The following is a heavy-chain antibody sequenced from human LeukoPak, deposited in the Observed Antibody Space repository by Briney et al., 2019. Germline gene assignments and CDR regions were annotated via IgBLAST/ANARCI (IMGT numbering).Heavy chain of an antibody. Sequence: ASVKVSCKASGGTFSSYAISWVRQAPGQGLEWMGGIIPIFGTANYAQKFQGRVTITADESTSTAYMELSSLRSEDTAVYYCARFGYGGYNYYYGMDAWGQGTTVTVSS. J-gene: IGHJ6*02. CDR2: IIPIFGTA. D-gene: IGHD1-26*01. V-gene: IGHV1-69*13. CDR3: ARFGYGGYNYYYGMDA. CDR1: GGTFSSYA.